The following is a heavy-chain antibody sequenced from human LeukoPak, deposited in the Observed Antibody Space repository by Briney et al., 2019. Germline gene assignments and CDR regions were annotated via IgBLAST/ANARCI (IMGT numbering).Heavy chain of an antibody. J-gene: IGHJ4*02. D-gene: IGHD6-13*01. V-gene: IGHV4-39*01. CDR2: IYYSGST. CDR3: ARVYSKNDY. Sequence: SETLSLTCTVSGGSISSSSYYWGWIRQPPGKGLEWIGSIYYSGSTYYNPSLKSRVTISVDTSKNQFSLKLSSVTAADTAVYYCARVYSKNDYWGQGTLVTVSS. CDR1: GGSISSSSYY.